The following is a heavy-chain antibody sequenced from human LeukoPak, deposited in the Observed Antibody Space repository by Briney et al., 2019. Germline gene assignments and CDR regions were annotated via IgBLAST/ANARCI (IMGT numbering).Heavy chain of an antibody. V-gene: IGHV3-21*04. CDR1: GFIFSNKG. CDR2: ITGNGLTT. J-gene: IGHJ4*02. D-gene: IGHD4-17*01. Sequence: GGSLRLSCAASGFIFSNKGMNWVRQAPGKGLEWVSSITGNGLTTYYADSVKGRFTISRDNAKNSLYLQMNSLRAEDTAVYYCARDLVHGDRQDYWGQGTLVTVSS. CDR3: ARDLVHGDRQDY.